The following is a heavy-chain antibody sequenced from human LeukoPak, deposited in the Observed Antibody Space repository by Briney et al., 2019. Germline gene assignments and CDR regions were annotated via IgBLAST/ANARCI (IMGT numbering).Heavy chain of an antibody. V-gene: IGHV4-39*01. Sequence: SETLSLTCTVSGGSISSSSFYWGWIRQPPGKGLEWIGYTYYSGSTYYNPSLKSRVTISVDTSKNQFSLKLSSVTAADTAVYYCARHVAAAGDRIDYWGQGTLVTVSS. D-gene: IGHD6-13*01. CDR3: ARHVAAAGDRIDY. CDR1: GGSISSSSFY. CDR2: TYYSGST. J-gene: IGHJ4*02.